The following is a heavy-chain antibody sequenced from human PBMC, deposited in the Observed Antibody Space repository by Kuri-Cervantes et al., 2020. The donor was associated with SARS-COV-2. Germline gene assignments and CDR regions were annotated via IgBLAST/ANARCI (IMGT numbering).Heavy chain of an antibody. V-gene: IGHV1-69*13. Sequence: SVKGSCKASGGASSSYAISWVRQAPGQGLEWMGGIIPIFGTANYAQMFQGRVTITADESTSTSYMELSSLRSEDTAVYYCARPERFFGVVIPQGGAFDIWGQGTMVTVSS. CDR1: GGASSSYA. CDR2: IIPIFGTA. J-gene: IGHJ3*02. D-gene: IGHD3-3*01. CDR3: ARPERFFGVVIPQGGAFDI.